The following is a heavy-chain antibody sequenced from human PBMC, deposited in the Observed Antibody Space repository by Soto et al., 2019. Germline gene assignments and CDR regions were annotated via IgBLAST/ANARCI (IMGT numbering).Heavy chain of an antibody. Sequence: EVQLVESGGGLVQPGGSLRLSCAASGFTVRSNFMNWVRQAPGKGLEWVATIYAGGTTYYADSVKVRFTISRDTSKNTQFLHMDSLRVEDTAMYHCARGPDIVIRDWGQGTLVTVSS. CDR2: IYAGGTT. CDR3: ARGPDIVIRD. V-gene: IGHV3-66*01. CDR1: GFTVRSNF. J-gene: IGHJ4*02. D-gene: IGHD2-8*01.